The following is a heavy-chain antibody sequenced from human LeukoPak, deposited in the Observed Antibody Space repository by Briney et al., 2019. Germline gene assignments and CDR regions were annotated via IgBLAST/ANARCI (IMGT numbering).Heavy chain of an antibody. CDR1: GFTFSDYY. Sequence: PGGSLRLSCAASGFTFSDYYMSWIRQAPGKGLEWVSYISSSSSYTNYADSVKGRFTISRDNAKNSLYLQMNSLRAEDTAVYYCARVVGSRGWKTGGGYDYWGQGTLVTVSS. CDR3: ARVVGSRGWKTGGGYDY. J-gene: IGHJ4*02. V-gene: IGHV3-11*06. CDR2: ISSSSSYT. D-gene: IGHD6-19*01.